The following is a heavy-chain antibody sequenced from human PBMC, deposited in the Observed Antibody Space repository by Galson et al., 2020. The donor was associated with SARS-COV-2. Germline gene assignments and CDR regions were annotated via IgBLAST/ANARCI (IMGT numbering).Heavy chain of an antibody. J-gene: IGHJ6*02. Sequence: ETSETLSLTCAVDVGSFSGFSWSWVRQHPGKGQEWFGESNHRAGANYNQSLKSRVTIAVDTSKYQFSLKLTSVTAAETGVYYCARGRVGVVPAPILGLGPYYDYYAMDVWGQGTTITVSS. V-gene: IGHV4-34*01. CDR1: VGSFSGFS. CDR3: ARGRVGVVPAPILGLGPYYDYYAMDV. CDR2: SNHRAGA. D-gene: IGHD2-2*01.